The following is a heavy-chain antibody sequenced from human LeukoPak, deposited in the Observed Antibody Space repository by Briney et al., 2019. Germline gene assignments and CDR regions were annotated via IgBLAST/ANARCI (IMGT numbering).Heavy chain of an antibody. CDR3: ARDGHGYL. CDR2: ISRSSSTI. J-gene: IGHJ5*02. V-gene: IGHV3-48*04. CDR1: GFTFSSYS. Sequence: GGSLRLSCAASGFTFSSYSMNWVRQAPGKGLEWVSYISRSSSTIYYADSVKGRFTISRDNAKNSLYLQMNSLRAEDTAVYYCARDGHGYLWGQGTLVTVSS. D-gene: IGHD5-24*01.